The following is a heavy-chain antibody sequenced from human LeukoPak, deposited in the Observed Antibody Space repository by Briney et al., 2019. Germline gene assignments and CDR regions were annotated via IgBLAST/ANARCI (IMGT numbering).Heavy chain of an antibody. J-gene: IGHJ4*02. Sequence: GGSLRLSCAASGFTFSSYAMSWVRQAPGKGLEWVSAISGSGGSTYYADSVKGRFTISRDNSKNTLYLQMDSLRAEDTAVYYCAKRRWFGELFLPPFDYWGQGTLVTVSS. CDR2: ISGSGGST. D-gene: IGHD3-10*01. CDR3: AKRRWFGELFLPPFDY. V-gene: IGHV3-23*01. CDR1: GFTFSSYA.